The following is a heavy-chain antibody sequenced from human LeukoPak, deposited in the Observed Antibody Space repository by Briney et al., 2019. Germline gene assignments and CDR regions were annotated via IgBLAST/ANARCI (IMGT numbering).Heavy chain of an antibody. CDR1: GFPFNTYA. Sequence: GSLRLSCSASGFPFNTYAMSWVRQAPGRGLEGVSVINDRGDFTFYADSVKGRFTISRDNSKDTLYLQMNSLRAEDTAVYYCARGRVSGWYNGWGQGTLVTVSS. V-gene: IGHV3-23*01. CDR2: INDRGDFT. J-gene: IGHJ4*02. CDR3: ARGRVSGWYNG. D-gene: IGHD6-19*01.